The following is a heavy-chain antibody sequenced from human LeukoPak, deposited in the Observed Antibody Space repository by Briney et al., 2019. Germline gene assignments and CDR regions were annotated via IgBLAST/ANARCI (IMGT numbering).Heavy chain of an antibody. CDR2: ISSSSSTI. D-gene: IGHD3-22*01. CDR3: ASGTAAYYYDSSGYYPFDY. J-gene: IGHJ4*02. CDR1: GFTFSSYS. V-gene: IGHV3-48*04. Sequence: GGSLRLSCAASGFTFSSYSMNWVRQAPGKGLEWVSYISSSSSTIYYADSVKGRFTISRDNAKNSLYLQMNSLRAEDTAVYYCASGTAAYYYDSSGYYPFDYWGQGTLVTVSS.